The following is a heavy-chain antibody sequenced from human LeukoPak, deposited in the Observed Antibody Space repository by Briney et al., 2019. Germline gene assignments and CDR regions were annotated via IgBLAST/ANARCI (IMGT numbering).Heavy chain of an antibody. V-gene: IGHV1-69*01. Sequence: GASVKVSCKASGGTFSSYAISWVRQAPGQGLEWMGGIIPIFGTANYAQKFQGRVTITADESTSTAYMELSSLRSEDTAVYCCAGGHYYGSGSYHFDPWGQGTLVTVSS. CDR2: IIPIFGTA. J-gene: IGHJ5*02. CDR1: GGTFSSYA. D-gene: IGHD3-10*01. CDR3: AGGHYYGSGSYHFDP.